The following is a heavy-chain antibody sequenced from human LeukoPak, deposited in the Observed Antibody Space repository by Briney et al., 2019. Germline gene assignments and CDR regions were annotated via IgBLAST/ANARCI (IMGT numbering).Heavy chain of an antibody. CDR3: ARDDGAQLMRPVGGIAVAGPHY. Sequence: GGSLRLSCAASGFTFSSYAMHWVRQAPGKGLEWVAVISYDGSNKYYADSVKGRFIISRDNSKNTLYLQMNSLRAEDTAVYYCARDDGAQLMRPVGGIAVAGPHYWGQGTLVTVSS. J-gene: IGHJ4*02. V-gene: IGHV3-30-3*01. CDR2: ISYDGSNK. D-gene: IGHD6-19*01. CDR1: GFTFSSYA.